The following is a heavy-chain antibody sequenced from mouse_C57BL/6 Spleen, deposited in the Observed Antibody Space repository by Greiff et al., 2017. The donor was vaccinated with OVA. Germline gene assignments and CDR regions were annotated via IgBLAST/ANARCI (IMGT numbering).Heavy chain of an antibody. Sequence: DVKLVESGGGLVKPGGSLKLSCAASGFTFSSYAMSWVRQTPEKSLEWVATISDGGSYTYYPDNVKGRFTISRDNAKNNLYLQMSHLKSEDTAMYYCAREDYWGQGTTLTVSS. CDR2: ISDGGSYT. CDR1: GFTFSSYA. CDR3: AREDY. V-gene: IGHV5-4*01. J-gene: IGHJ2*01.